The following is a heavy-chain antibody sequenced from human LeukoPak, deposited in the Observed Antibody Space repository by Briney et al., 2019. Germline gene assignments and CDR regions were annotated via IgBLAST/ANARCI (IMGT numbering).Heavy chain of an antibody. CDR1: GYTFTGYY. CDR2: INPNSGGT. J-gene: IGHJ5*02. D-gene: IGHD6-13*01. CDR3: ARPRPIGLAAAGKGDWFDP. Sequence: GASVKVSCKASGYTFTGYYMHWVRQAPGQGLQWIGWINPNSGGTNYAQKFQGRVTMTRDTSISTAYMELSRLRSDDTAVYYCARPRPIGLAAAGKGDWFDPWGQGTLVTVSS. V-gene: IGHV1-2*02.